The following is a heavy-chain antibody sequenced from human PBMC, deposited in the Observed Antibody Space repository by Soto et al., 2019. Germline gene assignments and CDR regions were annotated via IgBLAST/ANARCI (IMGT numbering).Heavy chain of an antibody. CDR2: IYYSGST. CDR1: GGSISIGEYY. V-gene: IGHV4-30-4*01. J-gene: IGHJ5*02. CDR3: AREGGEYYYSSDYLYHWFDP. Sequence: SEALSLTCPVSGGSISIGEYYLSWIRQPPGKGLEWIGYIYYSGSTYYNPSLKSRVTISVDTSRNQFSLKLSSVTAADTAVYFWAREGGEYYYSSDYLYHWFDPWGQGTLITV. D-gene: IGHD3-22*01.